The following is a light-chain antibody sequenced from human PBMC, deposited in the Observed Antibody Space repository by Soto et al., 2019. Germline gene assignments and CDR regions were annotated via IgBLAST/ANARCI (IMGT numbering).Light chain of an antibody. Sequence: IRMTPSPATLSVSPGERATLSCRASQTIYSNVAWYQQRPGQPPRLLIYRASSRATGIPARFSGSGSGTEFTLTINSLQSEDFAVYYCQQYQNLWTFGQGTKVDNK. CDR2: RAS. J-gene: IGKJ1*01. CDR1: QTIYSN. V-gene: IGKV3-15*01. CDR3: QQYQNLWT.